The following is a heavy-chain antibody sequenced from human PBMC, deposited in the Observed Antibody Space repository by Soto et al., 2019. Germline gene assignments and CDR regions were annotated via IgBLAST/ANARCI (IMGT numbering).Heavy chain of an antibody. CDR3: AKSASQVVTAMVSPNWFDP. CDR2: ISGSGGST. D-gene: IGHD5-18*01. CDR1: GFTFSSYA. Sequence: PGGSLRLSCAASGFTFSSYAMSWVRQAPGKGLEWVSAISGSGGSTYYADSVKGRFTISRDNSKNTLYLQMNSLRAEDTAVYYCAKSASQVVTAMVSPNWFDPWGQGTLVTVSS. J-gene: IGHJ5*02. V-gene: IGHV3-23*01.